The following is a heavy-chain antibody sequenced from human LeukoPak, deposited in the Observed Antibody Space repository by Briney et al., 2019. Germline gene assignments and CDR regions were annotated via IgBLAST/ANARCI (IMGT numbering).Heavy chain of an antibody. CDR1: GYTFTSSY. CDR3: ARDHSSGYSDAFDI. D-gene: IGHD3-22*01. CDR2: INPNGGST. V-gene: IGHV1-46*01. J-gene: IGHJ3*02. Sequence: ASVKVSCKASGYTFTSSYMHWVRQAPGQGLEWMGIINPNGGSTSYAQKSQGRVTMTRDMSTSTVYTELSSLRSEETAVYYCARDHSSGYSDAFDIWGQGTMVTVSS.